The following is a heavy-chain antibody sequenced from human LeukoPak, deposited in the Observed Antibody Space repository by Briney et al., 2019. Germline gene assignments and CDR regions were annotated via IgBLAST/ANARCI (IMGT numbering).Heavy chain of an antibody. J-gene: IGHJ4*02. CDR1: GFTVSSNY. CDR3: ARASFWFDYSGYYFDF. Sequence: GGSLRLSCAASGFTVSSNYMSWVRQAPGKGLEWVSVIYSGGGTYYADSVKGRFTISRDNSKNTVYLQMSSLRAEDTAVYYCARASFWFDYSGYYFDFWGQGTLVTVSS. D-gene: IGHD2-15*01. CDR2: IYSGGGT. V-gene: IGHV3-66*01.